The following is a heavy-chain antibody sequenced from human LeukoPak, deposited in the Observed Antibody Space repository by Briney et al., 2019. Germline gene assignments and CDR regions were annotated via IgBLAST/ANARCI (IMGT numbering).Heavy chain of an antibody. CDR2: TYYGSKWYN. J-gene: IGHJ6*02. CDR3: ARDPGNWEDYYYYYGMDV. Sequence: SQTLSLTCAISGDSVSSNSAAWNWIRQSPSRGLEWLGRTYYGSKWYNDYAVSVKSRITINPDTSKNQFSLQLNSVTPEDTAVYYCARDPGNWEDYYYYYGMDVWGQGTTVTVSS. CDR1: GDSVSSNSAA. V-gene: IGHV6-1*01. D-gene: IGHD7-27*01.